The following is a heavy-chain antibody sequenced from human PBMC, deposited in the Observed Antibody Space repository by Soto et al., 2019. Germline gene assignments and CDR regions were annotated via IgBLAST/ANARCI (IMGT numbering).Heavy chain of an antibody. CDR3: ADLSRYCTSSNCD. Sequence: DVRLLESGGGLVQPGGSLRLSCAASGFTFSSYSMSWVRQAPGKGLEWVSTIGTSASTYYGDSVRGRFTTSRDNSRNTLYLQMISLRAEDTAVYYCADLSRYCTSSNCDWGQGTLVTVSS. D-gene: IGHD2-2*01. CDR2: IGTSAST. V-gene: IGHV3-23*01. CDR1: GFTFSSYS. J-gene: IGHJ4*02.